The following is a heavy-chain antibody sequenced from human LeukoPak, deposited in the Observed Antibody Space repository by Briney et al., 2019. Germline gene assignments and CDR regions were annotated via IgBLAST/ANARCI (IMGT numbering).Heavy chain of an antibody. Sequence: GGSLRLSCAASGFTFSNYWMSWVRQAPGKGLEWVANIKQDGSEKYYVDSVKGRFTISRDNAKNSLYLQMNSLRAEGTAVYYCARTLVRYCSGGSCFAFDIWGQGTMVTVSS. V-gene: IGHV3-7*01. CDR3: ARTLVRYCSGGSCFAFDI. CDR2: IKQDGSEK. CDR1: GFTFSNYW. D-gene: IGHD2-15*01. J-gene: IGHJ3*02.